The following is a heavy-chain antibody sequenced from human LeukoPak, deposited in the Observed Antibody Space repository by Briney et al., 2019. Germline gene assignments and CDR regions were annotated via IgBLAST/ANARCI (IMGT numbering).Heavy chain of an antibody. CDR3: ARESYDCSSTSCPDYYYYYGMDV. CDR2: IIPILGIA. Sequence: ASVKVSCKASGGTFSSYAISWVRQTPGQGLEWMGRIIPILGIANYAQKFQGRVTITADKSTSTAYMELSSLRSEDTAVYYCARESYDCSSTSCPDYYYYYGMDVWGQGTTVTVSS. D-gene: IGHD2-2*01. CDR1: GGTFSSYA. J-gene: IGHJ6*02. V-gene: IGHV1-69*04.